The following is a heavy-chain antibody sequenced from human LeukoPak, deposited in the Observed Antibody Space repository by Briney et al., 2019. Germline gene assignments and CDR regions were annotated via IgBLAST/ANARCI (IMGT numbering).Heavy chain of an antibody. CDR2: INTDGNTR. J-gene: IGHJ4*02. Sequence: GGSLRLSCATSGFTFSTSWMHWVRQAPGKGLVWVSRINTDGNTRDYADSGKGRFTISRDNAKNTLYLQMNSLRADDTAVYYCVRDMGYYDKVWGQGTLVTVSS. CDR1: GFTFSTSW. D-gene: IGHD3-22*01. V-gene: IGHV3-74*01. CDR3: VRDMGYYDKV.